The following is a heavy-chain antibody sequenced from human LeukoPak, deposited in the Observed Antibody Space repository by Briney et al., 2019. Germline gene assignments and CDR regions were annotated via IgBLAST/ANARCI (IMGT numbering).Heavy chain of an antibody. J-gene: IGHJ4*02. CDR2: IKQDGSEK. CDR3: AREGGGSFGRSYYFDY. CDR1: GFTFSSYW. D-gene: IGHD1-26*01. Sequence: GGSLRLSCAASGFTFSSYWMSWVRQAPGKGLEWVANIKQDGSEKYYVDSVKGRFTISRDNAKNSLYLQMNSLRAEDTAVYYCAREGGGSFGRSYYFDYWGQGTLVTVSS. V-gene: IGHV3-7*03.